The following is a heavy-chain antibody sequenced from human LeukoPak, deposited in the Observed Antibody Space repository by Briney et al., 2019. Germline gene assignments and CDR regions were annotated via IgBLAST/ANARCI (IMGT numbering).Heavy chain of an antibody. J-gene: IGHJ6*03. CDR2: IYYTGST. D-gene: IGHD6-6*01. Sequence: PSETLSLTCTVSGASISTNSYYWGWIRQPPGKGLEWIGNIYYTGSTYYNPSLKSRVTISVDTSKNQFSLKLSAVTAADTAVYYCARRGSSGYYYYYMDVWGKGTTVTVSS. CDR1: GASISTNSYY. CDR3: ARRGSSGYYYYYMDV. V-gene: IGHV4-39*01.